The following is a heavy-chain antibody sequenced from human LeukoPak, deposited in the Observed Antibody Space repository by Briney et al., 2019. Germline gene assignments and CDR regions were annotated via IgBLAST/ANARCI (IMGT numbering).Heavy chain of an antibody. CDR3: ARSTGNYDSSGYYLDY. V-gene: IGHV3-30-3*01. CDR1: GFTFSSYA. Sequence: PGGSLRLSCAASGFTFSSYAMHWVRQAPGKGLEWVAVISYDGSNKYYADSVKGRFTISRDNSKNTLYLQMNSLRAEDTAVYYCARSTGNYDSSGYYLDYWGQGTLVTVSS. D-gene: IGHD3-22*01. CDR2: ISYDGSNK. J-gene: IGHJ4*02.